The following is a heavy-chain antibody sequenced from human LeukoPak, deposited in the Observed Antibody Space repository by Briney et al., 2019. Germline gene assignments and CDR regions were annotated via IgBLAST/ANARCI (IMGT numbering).Heavy chain of an antibody. CDR3: ARGRSYGFDFDS. D-gene: IGHD5-18*01. CDR1: GASINTCCYY. CDR2: KYYSGST. V-gene: IGHV4-61*01. Sequence: SETLSLTCDVSGASINTCCYYWTWIRQPPGKGLEWIGYKYYSGSTRYNSSLRSRLTISLDSSKNQFSLRLTSVTAADTAVYYCARGRSYGFDFDSWGPGTLVIVSS. J-gene: IGHJ4*02.